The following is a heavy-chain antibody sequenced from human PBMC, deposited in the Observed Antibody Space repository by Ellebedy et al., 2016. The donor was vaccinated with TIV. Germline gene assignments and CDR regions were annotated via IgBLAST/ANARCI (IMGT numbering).Heavy chain of an antibody. V-gene: IGHV3-30-3*01. CDR1: GFTFSSYA. J-gene: IGHJ4*02. Sequence: GESLKISCAASGFTFSSYAMHWVRQAPGKGLEWVAVISYDGSNKYYADSVKGRFTISRDNSKNTLYLQMNSLRAKDKAVYYCARDIVVVPAAMPVGLGYWGQGTLVTVSS. CDR3: ARDIVVVPAAMPVGLGY. D-gene: IGHD2-2*01. CDR2: ISYDGSNK.